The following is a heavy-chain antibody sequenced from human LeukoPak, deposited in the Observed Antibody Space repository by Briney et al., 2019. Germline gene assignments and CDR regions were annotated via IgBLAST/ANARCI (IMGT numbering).Heavy chain of an antibody. D-gene: IGHD1-26*01. Sequence: SETLSLTCTASGGSISSYYWSWIRQPPGKGLEWIGYIYYSGSTNYNPSLKSRVTISVDTSKNQFSLKLSSVTAADTAVYYCAGWPIVGATTIDYWGQGTLVTVSS. CDR2: IYYSGST. J-gene: IGHJ4*02. V-gene: IGHV4-59*01. CDR1: GGSISSYY. CDR3: AGWPIVGATTIDY.